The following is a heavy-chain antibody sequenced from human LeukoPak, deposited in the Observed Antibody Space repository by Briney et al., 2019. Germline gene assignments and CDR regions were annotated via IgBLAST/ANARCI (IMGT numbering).Heavy chain of an antibody. Sequence: GGSLRLSCAASGFTFTTYAMNWVRQAPGKGLEWVSSISSTGGHINYADSMKGRFTISRDNAKNSLYLQMNNLRAEDTAVYYCARDSDSSSRYMDYFDYWGQGALVTVSS. CDR2: ISSTGGHI. CDR3: ARDSDSSSRYMDYFDY. J-gene: IGHJ4*02. CDR1: GFTFTTYA. V-gene: IGHV3-21*01. D-gene: IGHD3-22*01.